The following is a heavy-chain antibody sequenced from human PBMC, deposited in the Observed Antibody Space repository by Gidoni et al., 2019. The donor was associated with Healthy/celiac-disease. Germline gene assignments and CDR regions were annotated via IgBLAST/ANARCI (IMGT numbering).Heavy chain of an antibody. CDR2: ISSSSSTI. CDR3: ARDGPWGAIFRLANWFDP. Sequence: EVQLVESGGGLVQPGGSLSLSCAASGFTFSSYSMNWVRQAPGKGLEWVSYISSSSSTIYYADSVKGRFTISRDNAKNSLYLQMNSLRDEDTAVYYCARDGPWGAIFRLANWFDPWGQGTLVTVSS. V-gene: IGHV3-48*02. J-gene: IGHJ5*02. D-gene: IGHD3-16*02. CDR1: GFTFSSYS.